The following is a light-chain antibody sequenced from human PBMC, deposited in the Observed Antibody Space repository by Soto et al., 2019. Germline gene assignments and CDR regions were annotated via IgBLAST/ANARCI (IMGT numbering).Light chain of an antibody. V-gene: IGKV3-15*01. Sequence: EIVMTQSPATLSVSPVERATLSCRAGRCLSSNVAGCQQNPGQAPSLLIYGASTRATGILARFSGSGSGAEFTLTISSLQSEDFAVYYCQQYNDWPRTFGQGTKVDI. CDR2: GAS. CDR1: RCLSSN. CDR3: QQYNDWPRT. J-gene: IGKJ1*01.